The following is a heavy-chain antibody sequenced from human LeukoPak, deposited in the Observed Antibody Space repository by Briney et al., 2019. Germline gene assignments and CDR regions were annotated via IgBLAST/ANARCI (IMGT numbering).Heavy chain of an antibody. J-gene: IGHJ4*02. D-gene: IGHD5-18*01. Sequence: SETLSLTCTVSGGSISSYYWSWIRQPPGKGLEWIGYIYYSGSTNYNPSLKSRVTISVDTSKNQFSLKPSSVTAADTAVYYCARHVYSYGPDYWGQGTLVTVSS. V-gene: IGHV4-59*08. CDR1: GGSISSYY. CDR2: IYYSGST. CDR3: ARHVYSYGPDY.